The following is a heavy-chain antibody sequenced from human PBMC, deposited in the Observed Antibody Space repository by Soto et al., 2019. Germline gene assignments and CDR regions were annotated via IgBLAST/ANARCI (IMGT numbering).Heavy chain of an antibody. J-gene: IGHJ4*02. Sequence: SVKVSCKASGFTFTSSAVQWVRQARGQRLEWIGWIVVGSGNTNYAQKFQERVTITRDMSTSTAYMELSSLRSEDTAVYYCARAGRIAVAGYYFDYWGQGTLVTVSS. CDR3: ARAGRIAVAGYYFDY. CDR2: IVVGSGNT. CDR1: GFTFTSSA. D-gene: IGHD6-19*01. V-gene: IGHV1-58*01.